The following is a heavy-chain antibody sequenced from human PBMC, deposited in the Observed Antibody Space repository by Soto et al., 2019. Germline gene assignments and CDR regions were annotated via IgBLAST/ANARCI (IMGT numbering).Heavy chain of an antibody. J-gene: IGHJ6*01. D-gene: IGHD2-2*01. CDR1: GGSISSSSYY. CDR3: VVGVYCSSTSCHGEPGDYYYGMDV. Sequence: PSETLSLTCTVSGGSISSSSYYWGWIRQPPGKGLEWIGSIYYSGSTYYNPSLKSRVTISVDTSKNQFSLKLSSVTAADTAVYYCVVGVYCSSTSCHGEPGDYYYGMDVWGQGTTVA. CDR2: IYYSGST. V-gene: IGHV4-39*01.